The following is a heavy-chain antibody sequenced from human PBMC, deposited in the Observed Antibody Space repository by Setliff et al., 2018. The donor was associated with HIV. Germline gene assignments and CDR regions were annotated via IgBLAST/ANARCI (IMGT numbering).Heavy chain of an antibody. CDR2: INHRGST. CDR3: ARGNTIVRGRNWFDP. Sequence: PSETLSLTCAVYGGSINGGSFRAYYWSWIRQSPGKGLEWIGEINHRGSTNYNPSLKSRVTISVDTSKNQFSLKLSSVTAADTAVYYCARGNTIVRGRNWFDPWGRGTLVTVSS. CDR1: GGSINGGSFRAYY. V-gene: IGHV4-34*01. D-gene: IGHD3-10*01. J-gene: IGHJ5*02.